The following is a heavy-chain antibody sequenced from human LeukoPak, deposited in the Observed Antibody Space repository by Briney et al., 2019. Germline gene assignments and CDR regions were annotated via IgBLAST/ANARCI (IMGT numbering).Heavy chain of an antibody. V-gene: IGHV4-39*01. CDR1: GGSISSTGYY. CDR2: IYYSGST. Sequence: SETLSLTCTVSGGSISSTGYYWGWIRQPPGKGLEWIGSIYYSGSTYYNPSLKSRVTISVDTSNNQFSLKLSSVTAADTAVYDCARQREAGDYLGYFDYWGQGTLVTVSA. D-gene: IGHD4-17*01. J-gene: IGHJ4*02. CDR3: ARQREAGDYLGYFDY.